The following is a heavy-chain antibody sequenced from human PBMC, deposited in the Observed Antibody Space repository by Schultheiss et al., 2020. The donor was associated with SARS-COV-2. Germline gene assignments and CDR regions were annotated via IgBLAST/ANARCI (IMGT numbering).Heavy chain of an antibody. CDR2: MNPNSGNT. D-gene: IGHD3-3*01. CDR1: GYTFTGYY. Sequence: ASVKVSCKASGYTFTGYYMHWVRQAPGQGLEWMGWMNPNSGNTGYAQKFQGRVTMTRNTSISTAYMELSSLRSEDTAVYYCARERGIFGDWSVDPWGQGTLVTVSS. CDR3: ARERGIFGDWSVDP. J-gene: IGHJ5*02. V-gene: IGHV1-8*02.